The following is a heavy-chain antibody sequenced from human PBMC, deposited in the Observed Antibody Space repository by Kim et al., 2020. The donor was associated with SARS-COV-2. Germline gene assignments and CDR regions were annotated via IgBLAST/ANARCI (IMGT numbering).Heavy chain of an antibody. CDR1: GGSISSGDYY. J-gene: IGHJ3*02. Sequence: SETLSLTCTVSGGSISSGDYYWSWIRQPPGKGLEWIGYIYYSGSTYYNPSLKSRVTISVDTSKNQFSLKLSSVTAADTAVYYCAREEITIFGTHAFDIWGQGTMVTVSS. CDR3: AREEITIFGTHAFDI. D-gene: IGHD3-9*01. V-gene: IGHV4-30-4*01. CDR2: IYYSGST.